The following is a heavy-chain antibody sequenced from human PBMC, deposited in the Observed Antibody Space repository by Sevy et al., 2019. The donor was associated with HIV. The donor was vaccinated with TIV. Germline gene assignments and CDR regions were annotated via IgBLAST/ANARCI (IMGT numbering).Heavy chain of an antibody. V-gene: IGHV3-23*01. J-gene: IGHJ4*02. CDR2: ISGSGGST. Sequence: GGSLRLSCAASGFTFSSYAMSWVRQAPGKGLEWVSGISGSGGSTYYADSVRGRFTISRDNSKNTLYLQMNSLTAEDTAVYYCAKVGVRVGGTFDLFFLEYWGQGTLVTVSS. CDR3: AKVGVRVGGTFDLFFLEY. D-gene: IGHD6-19*01. CDR1: GFTFSSYA.